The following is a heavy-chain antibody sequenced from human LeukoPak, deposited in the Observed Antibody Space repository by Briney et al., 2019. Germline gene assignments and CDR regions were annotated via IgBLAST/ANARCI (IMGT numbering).Heavy chain of an antibody. CDR1: GFTFGGYA. CDR3: TRDSCSSCFRYYYYYMDV. CDR2: IRSKAYGGTT. D-gene: IGHD2-2*01. Sequence: GGSLRLSCTASGFTFGGYAMSWVRQAPGMGLEWVGFIRSKAYGGTTEYAASVKGRFTISRDDSKSIAYLQMNSLKTEDTAVYYCTRDSCSSCFRYYYYYMDVWGKGTTVTVSS. V-gene: IGHV3-49*04. J-gene: IGHJ6*03.